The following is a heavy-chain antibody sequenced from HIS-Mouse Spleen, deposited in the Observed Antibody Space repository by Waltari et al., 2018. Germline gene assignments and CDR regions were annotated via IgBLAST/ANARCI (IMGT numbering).Heavy chain of an antibody. D-gene: IGHD6-13*01. CDR2: IYYSGST. J-gene: IGHJ2*01. CDR3: AREIPYSSSWYDWYFDL. CDR1: GGSISSSSYY. V-gene: IGHV4-39*07. Sequence: QLQLQESGPGLVQPSETLSLTYTVSGGSISSSSYYWGWIRRPPGKGLEWIGSIYYSGSTYYNPSLKSRVTIAVDTSKNQFSLKLSSVTAADTAVYYCAREIPYSSSWYDWYFDLWGRGTLVTVSS.